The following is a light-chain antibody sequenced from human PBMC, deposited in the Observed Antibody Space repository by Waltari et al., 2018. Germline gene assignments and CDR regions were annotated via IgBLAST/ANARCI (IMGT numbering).Light chain of an antibody. CDR2: KDN. V-gene: IGLV6-57*01. CDR3: QSADDSYNVL. J-gene: IGLJ2*01. Sequence: VFTQPHSVSGSPGQTVTISCTRSSGSIDSAYVQWYQQRPGNTPTTVIYKDNQRPSGVPDRFSGSIDSSSNSASLAISGLKSEDEADYYCQSADDSYNVLFGGGTRLTVL. CDR1: SGSIDSAY.